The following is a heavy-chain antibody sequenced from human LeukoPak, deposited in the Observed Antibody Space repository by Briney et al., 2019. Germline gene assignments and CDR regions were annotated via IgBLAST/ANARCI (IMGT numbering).Heavy chain of an antibody. CDR3: ARSYYYDSSGPAGY. CDR1: GFTFSSYA. CDR2: ISGSGGST. D-gene: IGHD3-22*01. V-gene: IGHV3-23*01. J-gene: IGHJ4*02. Sequence: GGSLRLSCAASGFTFSSYAMSWVRQAPGRGLEWVSAISGSGGSTYYADSVKGRFTISRDNSKNTLYLQMNSLRAEDTAVYYCARSYYYDSSGPAGYWGQGTLVTVSS.